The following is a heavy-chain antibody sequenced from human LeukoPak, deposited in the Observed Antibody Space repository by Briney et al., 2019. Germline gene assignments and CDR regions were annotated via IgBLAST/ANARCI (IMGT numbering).Heavy chain of an antibody. CDR1: GFTFSSYS. V-gene: IGHV3-48*04. CDR2: ISTESSTI. J-gene: IGHJ3*02. Sequence: GGSLRLSCAASGFTFSSYSMNWVRQAPGKGLEWVSYISTESSTIYYADSVKGRFTISRDDAKNSVYLQMNSLRAEDTAVYYCARGLPNSNTWYSAFDIWGQGTMVTVSS. CDR3: ARGLPNSNTWYSAFDI. D-gene: IGHD6-13*01.